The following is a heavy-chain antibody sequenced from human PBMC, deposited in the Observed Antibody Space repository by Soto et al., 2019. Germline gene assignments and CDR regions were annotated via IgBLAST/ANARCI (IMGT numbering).Heavy chain of an antibody. D-gene: IGHD2-8*01. CDR2: ISTYNGNT. J-gene: IGHJ5*02. V-gene: IGHV1-18*01. CDR3: ARDEYNNGRNWLNP. Sequence: QVELVQSGPEVKKPGASVKVSCKASGYSFSNSGFSWMRQAPGQGLEWMGWISTYNGNTNYAQKFQGRLSMTRDTSTSTAFREWTTLRSADTAVYYCARDEYNNGRNWLNPWGKGSLVTVPS. CDR1: GYSFSNSG.